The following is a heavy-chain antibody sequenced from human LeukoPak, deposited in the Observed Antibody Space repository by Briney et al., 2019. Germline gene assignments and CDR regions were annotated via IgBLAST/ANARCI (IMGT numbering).Heavy chain of an antibody. CDR1: GFTFSSYS. D-gene: IGHD5-12*01. CDR3: TRGLHVDIVATIPN. CDR2: ISSSSSYI. J-gene: IGHJ4*02. V-gene: IGHV3-21*01. Sequence: GGSLRLSCAASGFTFSSYSMNWVRQAPGKGLEWVSSISSSSSYIYYADSVKGRFTISRDNAKNSLYLQMNSLRAEDTAVYYCTRGLHVDIVATIPNWGQGTLVTVSS.